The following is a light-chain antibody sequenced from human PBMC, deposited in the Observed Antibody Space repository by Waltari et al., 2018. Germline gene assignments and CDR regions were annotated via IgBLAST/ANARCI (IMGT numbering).Light chain of an antibody. CDR3: QQSHSYPFT. CDR2: GTS. CDR1: QGVSTF. J-gene: IGKJ3*01. Sequence: IQLTQSPSSLSASVGDRVTITCRASQGVSTFLAWYQQKPGKAPKLLVYGTSTLQNAVPSRFSGIGFGTEFTLTISDLQSEDFATYYCQQSHSYPFTFGPGTKLDVK. V-gene: IGKV1-9*01.